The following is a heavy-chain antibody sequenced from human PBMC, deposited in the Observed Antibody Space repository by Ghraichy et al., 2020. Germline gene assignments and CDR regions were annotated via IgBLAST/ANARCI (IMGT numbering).Heavy chain of an antibody. CDR3: ARGIVATFYYYYGMDV. CDR2: IKQDGSEK. J-gene: IGHJ6*02. CDR1: GFTFSSYW. Sequence: GGSLRLSCAASGFTFSSYWMSWVRQAPGKGLEWVANIKQDGSEKYYVDSVKGRFTISRDNAKNSLYLQMNSLRAEDTAVYYCARGIVATFYYYYGMDVWGQGTTVTVFS. D-gene: IGHD5-12*01. V-gene: IGHV3-7*01.